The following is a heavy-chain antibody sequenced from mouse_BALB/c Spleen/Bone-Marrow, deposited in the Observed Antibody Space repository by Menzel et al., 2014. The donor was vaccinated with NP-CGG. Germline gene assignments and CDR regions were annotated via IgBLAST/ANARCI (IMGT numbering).Heavy chain of an antibody. CDR3: ARSPMITESYAMDY. CDR2: IAPGSGNT. J-gene: IGHJ4*01. D-gene: IGHD2-4*01. CDR1: GYTFTSYW. Sequence: LVKPGASVKLSCKASGYTFTSYWINWIKQRPGQGLEWIGRIAPGSGNTYYNEMFKGKATLTVDTSSSTAYIQLSSLSSEDSPVYFCARSPMITESYAMDYWGQGTSVTDSS. V-gene: IGHV1S41*01.